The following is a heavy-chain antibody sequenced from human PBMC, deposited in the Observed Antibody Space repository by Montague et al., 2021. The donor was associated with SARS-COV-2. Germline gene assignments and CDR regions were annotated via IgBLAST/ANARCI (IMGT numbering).Heavy chain of an antibody. V-gene: IGHV3-21*01. Sequence: SLRLSCAASGFTFSSYSMNWVRQAPGKGLEWGSSISSSSSYIYYADSVKGRFTISRDNAKNSLYLQMNSLRAEDTAVYYCARDYHYDILTGYYSSWGQGTLVTVSS. CDR2: ISSSSSYI. CDR3: ARDYHYDILTGYYSS. D-gene: IGHD3-9*01. J-gene: IGHJ5*02. CDR1: GFTFSSYS.